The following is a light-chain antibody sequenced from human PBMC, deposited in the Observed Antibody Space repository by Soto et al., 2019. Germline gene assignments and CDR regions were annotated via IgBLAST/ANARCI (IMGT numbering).Light chain of an antibody. Sequence: RASQSVSNNLAWYQQKPGQAPRLLIYGAATRATGVPGRFRGHGAGTEFTLTISSLQSEDFAVYYCQHYDNGAPIT. CDR1: QSVSNN. CDR3: QHYDNGAPIT. J-gene: IGKJ5*01. V-gene: IGKV3-15*01. CDR2: GAA.